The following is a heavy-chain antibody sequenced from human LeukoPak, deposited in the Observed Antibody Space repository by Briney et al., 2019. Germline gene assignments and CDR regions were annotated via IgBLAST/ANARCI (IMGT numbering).Heavy chain of an antibody. CDR1: GGSFSGYY. J-gene: IGHJ4*02. V-gene: IGHV4-34*01. Sequence: SETLSLTCAVYGGSFSGYYWSWIRQPPGKGLEWIGEINHSGSTNYNPSLKSRVTISVDTSKNQFSLQLNSVTPEDTAVYYCARASRPHHTGTGALGYWGQGTLVTVSS. CDR2: INHSGST. CDR3: ARASRPHHTGTGALGY. D-gene: IGHD5-18*01.